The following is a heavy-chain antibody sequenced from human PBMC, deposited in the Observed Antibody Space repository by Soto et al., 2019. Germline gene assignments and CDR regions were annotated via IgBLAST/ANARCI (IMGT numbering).Heavy chain of an antibody. J-gene: IGHJ4*02. D-gene: IGHD5-12*01. CDR2: IYYSGST. Sequence: SETLSLTCTVSGGSISSYYWSWIRQPPGKGLEWIGYIYYSGSTNYNPSLKSRVTISVDTSKNQFSLKLSSVTAADTAVYYCARRGYDFYLDYWGQGTLVTVSS. V-gene: IGHV4-59*01. CDR3: ARRGYDFYLDY. CDR1: GGSISSYY.